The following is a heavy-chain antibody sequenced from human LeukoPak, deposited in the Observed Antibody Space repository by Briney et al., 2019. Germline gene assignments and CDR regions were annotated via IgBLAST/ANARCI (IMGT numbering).Heavy chain of an antibody. J-gene: IGHJ3*02. V-gene: IGHV1-69*13. CDR3: ARDNGEWFPTPNDAFDI. D-gene: IGHD3-3*01. CDR1: GGTFSSYA. CDR2: IIPIFGTA. Sequence: SVKVSCKASGGTFSSYAISWVRQAPGQGLEWMGGIIPIFGTANYAQKFQGRVTITADESTSTAYMELSSLRSEDTAVYYCARDNGEWFPTPNDAFDIWGQGTMDTVSS.